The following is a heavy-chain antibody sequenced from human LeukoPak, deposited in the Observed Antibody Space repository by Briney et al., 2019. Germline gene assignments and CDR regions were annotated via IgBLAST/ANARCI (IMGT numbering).Heavy chain of an antibody. Sequence: SGTLSLTCAVSGGSLSSSNWWSWVRPPPGKGLEWIGEIYHSGSTNCNPSLKSRVTISVDKSKNQFSLKPSSVTAADTAVYYCATSIAAFSWFDYWGQGTLVTVSS. CDR3: ATSIAAFSWFDY. V-gene: IGHV4-4*02. CDR1: GGSLSSSNW. J-gene: IGHJ4*02. D-gene: IGHD6-6*01. CDR2: IYHSGST.